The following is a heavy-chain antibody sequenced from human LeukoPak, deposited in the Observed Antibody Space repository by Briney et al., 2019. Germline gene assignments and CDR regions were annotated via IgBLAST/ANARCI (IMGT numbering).Heavy chain of an antibody. CDR3: AKHLLWSGESNRWFDP. D-gene: IGHD3-10*01. CDR1: GFTFINYA. J-gene: IGHJ5*02. V-gene: IGHV3-23*01. CDR2: ISGSATDT. Sequence: GGSLRLSCVASGFTFINYAMGWVRQAPGNGLEWVSAISGSATDTYYADSVKGRFTISRDNSKNTVYLQMNSLTVEDTAVYYCAKHLLWSGESNRWFDPWGQGTLLTVSS.